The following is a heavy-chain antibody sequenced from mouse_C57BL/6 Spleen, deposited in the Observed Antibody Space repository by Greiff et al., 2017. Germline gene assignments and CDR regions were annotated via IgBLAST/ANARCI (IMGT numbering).Heavy chain of an antibody. V-gene: IGHV5-6*01. CDR2: ISSGGSYT. D-gene: IGHD2-3*01. J-gene: IGHJ1*03. CDR3: ARHNRPYDGYFHWYFDV. CDR1: GFTFSSYG. Sequence: DVQLQESGGDLVKPGGSLKLSCAASGFTFSSYGMSWVRQTPDKRLEWVATISSGGSYTYYPDSVKGRFTISRDNAKNTLYLQMSSLKSEDTAMYYCARHNRPYDGYFHWYFDVWGTGTTVTVSS.